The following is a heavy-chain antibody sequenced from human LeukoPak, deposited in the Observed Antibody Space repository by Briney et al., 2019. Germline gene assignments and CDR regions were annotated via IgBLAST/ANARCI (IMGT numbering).Heavy chain of an antibody. CDR3: ARDNMGFDY. J-gene: IGHJ4*02. CDR2: ISGSGGST. CDR1: GFTFSSYG. D-gene: IGHD2/OR15-2a*01. V-gene: IGHV3-23*01. Sequence: PGGSLRLSCAASGFTFSSYGMSWVRQAPGKGLEWVSAISGSGGSTYYADSVKGRFTISRDNSKNTLYLQMNSLRAEGTAVYYCARDNMGFDYWGQGTLVTVYS.